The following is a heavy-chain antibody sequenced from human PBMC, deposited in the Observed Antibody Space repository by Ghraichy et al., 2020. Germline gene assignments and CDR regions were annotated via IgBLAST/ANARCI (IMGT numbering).Heavy chain of an antibody. D-gene: IGHD6-6*01. CDR2: ISSSSSYI. V-gene: IGHV3-21*01. J-gene: IGHJ4*02. CDR1: GFTFSSYS. Sequence: LSLTCAASGFTFSSYSMNWVRQAPGKGLEWVSSISSSSSYIYYADSVKGRFTISRDNAKNSLYLQMNSLRAEDTAVYYCAREYSSSYCFDYWGQGTLVTVSS. CDR3: AREYSSSYCFDY.